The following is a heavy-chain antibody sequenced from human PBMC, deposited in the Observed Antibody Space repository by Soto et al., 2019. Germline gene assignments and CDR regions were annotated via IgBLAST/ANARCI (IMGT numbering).Heavy chain of an antibody. CDR2: IYPGDSDT. CDR1: GYSFTSYW. D-gene: IGHD2-2*01. Sequence: ESLKMSCKGSGYSFTSYWIWCFRQMPVKVLEWMGIIYPGDSDTRYSPSFQGQVTISADKSISTAYLQWSSLKASDTAVYYCARHSSSRYYYYYYGMDVWGQGTTVTVSS. J-gene: IGHJ6*02. V-gene: IGHV5-51*01. CDR3: ARHSSSRYYYYYYGMDV.